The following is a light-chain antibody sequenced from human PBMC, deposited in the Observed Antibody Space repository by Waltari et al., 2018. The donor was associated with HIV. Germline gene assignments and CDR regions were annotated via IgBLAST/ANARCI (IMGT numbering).Light chain of an antibody. CDR1: SSSIGRNT. V-gene: IGLV1-44*01. Sequence: QSVLTQPPSASGTPGQRVTISCSGSSSSIGRNTVNWLQQLPAQAPNLLIYSNNQRPSGVPDRFSGSKSGTSASLAISGLQSEDEADYYCAAWDDSLNGFWVFGGGTKLTVL. CDR3: AAWDDSLNGFWV. J-gene: IGLJ3*02. CDR2: SNN.